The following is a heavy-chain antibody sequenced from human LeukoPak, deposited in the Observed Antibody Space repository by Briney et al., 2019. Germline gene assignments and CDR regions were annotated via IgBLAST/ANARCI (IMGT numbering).Heavy chain of an antibody. D-gene: IGHD5-24*01. J-gene: IGHJ5*02. Sequence: SQTLSLTCAISGDSVSRNSAAWNWIRQSPSRGLEWLGRTYYRSKWYNDYAVSVESSITINPDTSKNQFSLQLNSVTPEDTAVYYCARADGDRDGYNFWFDPWGQGTLVTVSS. V-gene: IGHV6-1*01. CDR1: GDSVSRNSAA. CDR2: TYYRSKWYN. CDR3: ARADGDRDGYNFWFDP.